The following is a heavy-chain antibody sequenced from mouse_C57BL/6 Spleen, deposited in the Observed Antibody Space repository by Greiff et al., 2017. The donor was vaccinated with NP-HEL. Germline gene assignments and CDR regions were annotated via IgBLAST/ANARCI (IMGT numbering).Heavy chain of an antibody. CDR1: GYTFTSYW. D-gene: IGHD2-4*01. J-gene: IGHJ2*01. V-gene: IGHV1-7*01. CDR3: ARQRYDYDDYFDY. Sequence: VQLQQSGAELAKPGASVKLSCKASGYTFTSYWMHWVKQRPGQGLEWIGYINPSSGYTKYNQKFKDKATLTADKSSSTAYMQLSSLTYEDSAVYYCARQRYDYDDYFDYWGQGTTLTVSS. CDR2: INPSSGYT.